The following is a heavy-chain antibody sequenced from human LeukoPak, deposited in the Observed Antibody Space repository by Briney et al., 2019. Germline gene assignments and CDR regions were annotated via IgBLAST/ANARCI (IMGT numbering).Heavy chain of an antibody. J-gene: IGHJ4*02. D-gene: IGHD6-13*01. V-gene: IGHV3-33*01. CDR2: IWYDGSNK. CDR1: GFTFSSYG. CDR3: ARDEWAAAGTVY. Sequence: GGSLRLSCAASGFTFSSYGMHWVRQAPGKGLEWVAVIWYDGSNKYYADSVKGRFTISRDNSKNTLYLQMNSLRAEDTAVYYCARDEWAAAGTVYWGQGTLVTASS.